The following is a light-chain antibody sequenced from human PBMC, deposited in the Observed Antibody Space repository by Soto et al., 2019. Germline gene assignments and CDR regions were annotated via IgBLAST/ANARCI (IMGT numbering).Light chain of an antibody. CDR2: STS. CDR3: HQGGDSPQT. J-gene: IGKJ1*01. V-gene: IGKV3-20*01. Sequence: EIVLTQSPGTLSLSPGDRATLSCRASQSLSVSYIAWYQQKPGQAPRLLIYSTSTRPAGIPDRFAGRGSGTHFTLAISSLEPEDFAVYYCHQGGDSPQTFGQGTTVEV. CDR1: QSLSVSY.